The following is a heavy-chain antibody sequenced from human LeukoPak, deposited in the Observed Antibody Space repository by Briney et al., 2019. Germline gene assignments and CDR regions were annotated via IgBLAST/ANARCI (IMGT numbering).Heavy chain of an antibody. CDR1: GGSISASSYY. V-gene: IGHV4-39*01. D-gene: IGHD6-19*01. CDR2: IYYSGST. J-gene: IGHJ4*02. CDR3: ASGREERIGWSKFDD. Sequence: SETLSLSCTVSGGSISASSYYWIWMAPPPGQGLEWFGSIYYSGSTYSNTYLYTRATIYVNTSPWQMSRRLSSVVAADTAVYYCASGREERIGWSKFDDWGQGTLVTVSS.